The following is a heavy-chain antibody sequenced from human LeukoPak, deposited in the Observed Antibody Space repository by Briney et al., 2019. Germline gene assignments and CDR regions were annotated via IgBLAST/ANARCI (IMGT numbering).Heavy chain of an antibody. D-gene: IGHD5-12*01. CDR1: GYTFTIYG. Sequence: ASVTVSFKASGYTFTIYGISWVRQAPGQGLEWMGWISAYNCHTNYAQKLQVRVTMTTDTSTSTAYMERRSLTSDDTAVYYCARVGTWITYYYFYYMDVWGKGTTVTVSS. V-gene: IGHV1-18*01. CDR2: ISAYNCHT. J-gene: IGHJ6*03. CDR3: ARVGTWITYYYFYYMDV.